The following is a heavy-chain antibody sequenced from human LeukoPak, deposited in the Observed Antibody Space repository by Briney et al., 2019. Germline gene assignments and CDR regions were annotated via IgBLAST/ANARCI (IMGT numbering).Heavy chain of an antibody. D-gene: IGHD2-2*01. J-gene: IGHJ4*02. CDR2: IYHSGST. CDR3: AREEGSYCSSTSCPGGFDY. Sequence: PSETLSLTCAVSGYSISSGYYWGWIRPPPGKGLEWIGSIYHSGSTYYNPSLKSRVTISVDTSKNQFSLKLSSVTAADTAVYYCAREEGSYCSSTSCPGGFDYWGRGTLVTVSS. CDR1: GYSISSGYY. V-gene: IGHV4-38-2*02.